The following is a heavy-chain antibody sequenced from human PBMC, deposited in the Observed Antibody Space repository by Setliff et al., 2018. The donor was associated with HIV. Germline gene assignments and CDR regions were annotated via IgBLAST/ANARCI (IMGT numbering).Heavy chain of an antibody. V-gene: IGHV1-69*05. CDR3: ARGDHYYDSSGYDY. CDR1: GGTFSSYA. J-gene: IGHJ4*02. Sequence: GASVKVSCKASGGTFSSYAISWVRQAPGQGLEWMGGIIPIFGTANYARKFQGRVTITTDESTSTAYMELSSLRSEDTAVYYCARGDHYYDSSGYDYWGQGTLVTVSS. CDR2: IIPIFGTA. D-gene: IGHD3-22*01.